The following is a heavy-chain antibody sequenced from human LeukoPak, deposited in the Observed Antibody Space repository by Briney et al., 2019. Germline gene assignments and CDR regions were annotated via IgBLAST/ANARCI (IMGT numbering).Heavy chain of an antibody. J-gene: IGHJ4*02. CDR1: GFTFSGSA. V-gene: IGHV3-73*01. CDR2: IRSKANGYAT. CDR3: TRTIPYDYVWGSYDLFDY. D-gene: IGHD3-16*01. Sequence: GGSLKLSCAASGFTFSGSAMHWVRQASGKGLEWVGRIRSKANGYATAYAASVKGRFTISRDDSKNTAYLQMNSLKTEDTAVYYCTRTIPYDYVWGSYDLFDYWGQGTLVTVSS.